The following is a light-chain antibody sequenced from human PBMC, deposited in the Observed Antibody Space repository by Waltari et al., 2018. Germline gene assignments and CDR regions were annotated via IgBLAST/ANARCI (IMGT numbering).Light chain of an antibody. J-gene: IGKJ1*01. Sequence: DAVMTQSPLSLPVSLGQPASISCKSSQSLVFSDGKTYLHWFHQRPGQSPRRLIYKVSNRDSGVPDRFSGSGSVTDFTLKISRVEAEDVGVYYCMQTTHWPRTFGQGTKVEIK. CDR2: KVS. CDR3: MQTTHWPRT. V-gene: IGKV2-30*01. CDR1: QSLVFSDGKTY.